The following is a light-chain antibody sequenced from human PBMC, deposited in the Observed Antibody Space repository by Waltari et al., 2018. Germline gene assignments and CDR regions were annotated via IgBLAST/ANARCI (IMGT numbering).Light chain of an antibody. CDR1: QSISGW. J-gene: IGKJ1*01. V-gene: IGKV1-5*03. Sequence: IQMTQSPSTLSASVGDRVTIACRASQSISGWLAWYQQKPGKAPNLLISKASSLQTGVPSRFNGSGSGTEFTLTINTLQPDDFATYHCLQYNSYSWTFGQGTKVEIK. CDR3: LQYNSYSWT. CDR2: KAS.